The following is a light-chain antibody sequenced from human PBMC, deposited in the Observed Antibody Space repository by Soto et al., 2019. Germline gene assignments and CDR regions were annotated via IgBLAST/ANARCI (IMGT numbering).Light chain of an antibody. J-gene: IGLJ3*02. CDR1: SSNIGSNF. CDR3: AAWDDSLSGLV. V-gene: IGLV1-47*01. Sequence: QLVLTQPPSASGTPGQRVTISCSGSSSNIGSNFVSWYQQLPGTAPKLLIYNNNQRPSGVPDRFSGSKSGTSASLAISGLRSEDEADYYCAAWDDSLSGLVFGGGTKLTVL. CDR2: NNN.